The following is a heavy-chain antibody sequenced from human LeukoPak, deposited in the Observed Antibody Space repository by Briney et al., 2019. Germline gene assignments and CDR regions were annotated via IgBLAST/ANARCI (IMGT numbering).Heavy chain of an antibody. D-gene: IGHD6-13*01. CDR2: ISSSSSYI. J-gene: IGHJ4*02. CDR3: ARDQDIAAAANYFDY. CDR1: GFTFSSYS. V-gene: IGHV3-21*01. Sequence: KPGGSLRLSCAASGFTFSSYSMNWVRQAPGKGLEWVSSISSSSSYIYYADSVKGRFTISRDNAKNSLYLQMNSLRAEDTAVYYCARDQDIAAAANYFDYWGQGTLVTVSS.